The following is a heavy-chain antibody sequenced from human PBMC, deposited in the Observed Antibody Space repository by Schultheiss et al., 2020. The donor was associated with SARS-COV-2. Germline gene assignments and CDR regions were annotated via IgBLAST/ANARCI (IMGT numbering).Heavy chain of an antibody. V-gene: IGHV3-23*01. D-gene: IGHD6-13*01. J-gene: IGHJ4*02. CDR3: ANGRTRIATTGPRFEY. Sequence: GGSLRLSCAASGFTFSSYDMSWVRQAPGKGLEWVSAISGSGGSTYYADSVKGRFTISRDNAKNTLYLQMNSLRAEDTAVYYCANGRTRIATTGPRFEYWGQGTLVTVSS. CDR1: GFTFSSYD. CDR2: ISGSGGST.